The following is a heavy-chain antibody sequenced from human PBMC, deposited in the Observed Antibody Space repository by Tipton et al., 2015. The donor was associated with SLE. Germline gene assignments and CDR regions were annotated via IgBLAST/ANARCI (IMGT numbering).Heavy chain of an antibody. Sequence: SLRLSCAASGFTFSTYAMSWVRQAPGKGLEWVSGISGNSANTWYADSVKGRFAISRDNSKNTLYLQINSLRAEDTAIYYCAKRGSGYSFDFWGQGTLVTVSS. J-gene: IGHJ4*02. CDR1: GFTFSTYA. CDR2: ISGNSANT. CDR3: AKRGSGYSFDF. D-gene: IGHD5-24*01. V-gene: IGHV3-23*01.